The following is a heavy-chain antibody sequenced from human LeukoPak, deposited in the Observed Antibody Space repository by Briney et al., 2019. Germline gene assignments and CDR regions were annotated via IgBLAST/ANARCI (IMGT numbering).Heavy chain of an antibody. CDR3: ARTSFGSYSFVDY. J-gene: IGHJ4*02. CDR1: GGSISSYY. V-gene: IGHV4-59*04. CDR2: IYYSGST. D-gene: IGHD3-10*01. Sequence: SETLSLTCTVSGGSISSYYWSWTRQPPGKGLEWIGYIYYSGSTYYNPSLKSRVTISVDTSKNQFSLKLSSVTAADTAVYYCARTSFGSYSFVDYWGQGTLVTVSS.